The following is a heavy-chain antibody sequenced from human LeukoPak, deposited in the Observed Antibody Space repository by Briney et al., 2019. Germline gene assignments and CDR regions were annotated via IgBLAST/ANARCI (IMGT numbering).Heavy chain of an antibody. CDR3: ARVGLNDFWSGAAGLRSAFDI. Sequence: ASVKVSCKASGYTFTSYYMHWVRQAPGQGLEWMGIINPSGGSTSYAQKFQGRVTMTRDTSTSTVYMELSSLSSEDTAVYYCARVGLNDFWSGAAGLRSAFDIWGQGTMVTVSS. V-gene: IGHV1-46*03. CDR1: GYTFTSYY. CDR2: INPSGGST. D-gene: IGHD3-3*01. J-gene: IGHJ3*02.